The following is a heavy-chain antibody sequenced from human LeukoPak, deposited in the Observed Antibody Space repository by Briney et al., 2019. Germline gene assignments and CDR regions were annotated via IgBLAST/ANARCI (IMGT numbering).Heavy chain of an antibody. V-gene: IGHV4-59*01. CDR3: ARERLVDLATIFDY. D-gene: IGHD5-24*01. CDR2: TYYRGSS. Sequence: SETLSLTCVVSGGSISGYYWTWIRQPPGKGLEWIGYTYYRGSSSFNPSLRSRVTISVDMSKNQVSLKLTSVTAADTAVYYCARERLVDLATIFDYWGQGAPVTVSP. CDR1: GGSISGYY. J-gene: IGHJ4*02.